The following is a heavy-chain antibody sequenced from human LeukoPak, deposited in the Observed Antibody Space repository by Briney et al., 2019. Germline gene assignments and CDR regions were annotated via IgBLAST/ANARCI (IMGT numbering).Heavy chain of an antibody. CDR3: LGYCSGGRCYSGGH. V-gene: IGHV3-23*01. CDR2: VSTSGGGT. CDR1: GFTFSTYA. J-gene: IGHJ4*02. Sequence: AGGSLRLSCAASGFTFSTYAMSWVRQAPGKGLEWVSTVSTSGGGTYYADSVKGRFTISRDNSKNTQYLQMNGLRAEDTAIYYCLGYCSGGRCYSGGHWGQGTLVTVSS. D-gene: IGHD2-15*01.